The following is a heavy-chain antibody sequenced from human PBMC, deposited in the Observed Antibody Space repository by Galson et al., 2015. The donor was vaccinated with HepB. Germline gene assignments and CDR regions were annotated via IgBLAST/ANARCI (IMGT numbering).Heavy chain of an antibody. D-gene: IGHD5-18*01. V-gene: IGHV1-69*13. CDR3: ARDSRTAMVPALVPLYYYGMDV. J-gene: IGHJ6*02. CDR1: GGTFSSYA. Sequence: SVKVSCKASGGTFSSYAISWVRQAPGQGLEWMGGIIPIFGTANYAQKFQGRVTITADESTSTAYMELSSLRSEDTAVYYCARDSRTAMVPALVPLYYYGMDVWGQGTTVTVSS. CDR2: IIPIFGTA.